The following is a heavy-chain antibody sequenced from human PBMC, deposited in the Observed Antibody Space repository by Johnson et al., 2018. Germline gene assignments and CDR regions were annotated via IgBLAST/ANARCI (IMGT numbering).Heavy chain of an antibody. Sequence: VQLVESGGGLVQPGRSLRLSCAASGFILDDYAMHWVRQTPGKGLEWVSGISWNSANIGYADSVKGRFTISRENAMNSLYLQMNGLRTEDTALYYWARPSKEIFEAYCGRYCYTGNYFYIWGQGTMVTVSS. D-gene: IGHD2-21*02. CDR3: ARPSKEIFEAYCGRYCYTGNYFYI. CDR1: GFILDDYA. V-gene: IGHV3-9*01. J-gene: IGHJ3*02. CDR2: ISWNSANI.